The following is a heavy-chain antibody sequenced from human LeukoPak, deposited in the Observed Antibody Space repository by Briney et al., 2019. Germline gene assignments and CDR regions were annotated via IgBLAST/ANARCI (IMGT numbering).Heavy chain of an antibody. CDR3: ASLYSGYDRRQYSSGWYGSAFDI. J-gene: IGHJ3*02. CDR2: ISGSGGST. D-gene: IGHD6-19*01. V-gene: IGHV3-23*01. CDR1: GFTFSSYA. Sequence: GGSLRLSCAASGFTFSSYAMSWVRQAPGKGLEWVSAISGSGGSTYYADSVKGRFTISRDNSKNTLYLQMNSLRAEDTAVYYCASLYSGYDRRQYSSGWYGSAFDIWGQGTMVTVSS.